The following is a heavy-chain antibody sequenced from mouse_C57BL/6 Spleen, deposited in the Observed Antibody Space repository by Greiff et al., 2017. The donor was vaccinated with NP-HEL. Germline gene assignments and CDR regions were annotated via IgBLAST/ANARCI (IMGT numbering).Heavy chain of an antibody. V-gene: IGHV1-69*01. J-gene: IGHJ4*01. CDR1: GYTFTSYW. CDR3: ARGGYITTVNAMDY. D-gene: IGHD1-1*01. CDR2: IDPSDSYT. Sequence: QVQLQQPGAELVMPGASVKLSCKASGYTFTSYWMHWVKQRPGQGLEWIGEIDPSDSYTNYNQKFKGKSTLTVDKSSSTAYMQLSSLTSEDSAVYYCARGGYITTVNAMDYWGQGTSVTVSS.